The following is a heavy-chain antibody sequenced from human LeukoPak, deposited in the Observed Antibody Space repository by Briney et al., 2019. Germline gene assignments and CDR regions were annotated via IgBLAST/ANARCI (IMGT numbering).Heavy chain of an antibody. D-gene: IGHD2-21*02. CDR2: ISGSGGST. CDR3: AKDRGSGDFYYPNDY. J-gene: IGHJ4*02. Sequence: GGSLRLSCAASGFTFSSYAMSWVRQAPGKGLERVSAISGSGGSTYYADSVKGRFTISRDNSKNTLYLQMNSLRAEDTAIYYCAKDRGSGDFYYPNDYWGQGTLVTVSS. V-gene: IGHV3-23*01. CDR1: GFTFSSYA.